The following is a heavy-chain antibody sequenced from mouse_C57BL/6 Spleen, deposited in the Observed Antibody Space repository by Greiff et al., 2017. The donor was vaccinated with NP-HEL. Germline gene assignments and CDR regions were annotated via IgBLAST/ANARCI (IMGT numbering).Heavy chain of an antibody. Sequence: VQLQQSGAELVRPGASVKLSCKASGYTFTDYYINWVKQRPGQGLEWIARIYPGSGNTYYNEKFKGKATLTAEKSSSTAYMQLSSLTSEDSAVYFCAKGFYYGSSSVYYFDYWGQGTTLTVSS. CDR2: IYPGSGNT. J-gene: IGHJ2*01. D-gene: IGHD1-1*01. CDR3: AKGFYYGSSSVYYFDY. V-gene: IGHV1-76*01. CDR1: GYTFTDYY.